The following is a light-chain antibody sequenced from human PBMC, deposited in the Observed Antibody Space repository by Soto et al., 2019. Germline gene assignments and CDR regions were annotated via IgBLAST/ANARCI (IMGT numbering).Light chain of an antibody. Sequence: GDRITITFRSSQSISRYLNWYQQKPGKAPHLLIYKASSLESGVPSRFSGSGSGTEFTLTISSLQPDDFATYYCQQYNTYSPTFGQGTKVDI. V-gene: IGKV1-5*03. CDR3: QQYNTYSPT. CDR2: KAS. J-gene: IGKJ1*01. CDR1: QSISRY.